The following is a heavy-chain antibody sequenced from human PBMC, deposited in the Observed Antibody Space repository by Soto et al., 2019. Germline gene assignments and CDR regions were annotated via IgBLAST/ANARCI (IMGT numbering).Heavy chain of an antibody. D-gene: IGHD5-12*01. Sequence: ASVKVSCKASGYTFTSYYMHWVRQAPGQGLEWMGIINPSGGSTSYAQKFQGRVTMTRDTSTSTVYMELSSLRSEDTAVYYCARDPSRGYSGYDLSNFDYWSQGTLVTVSS. CDR2: INPSGGST. CDR1: GYTFTSYY. V-gene: IGHV1-46*01. CDR3: ARDPSRGYSGYDLSNFDY. J-gene: IGHJ4*02.